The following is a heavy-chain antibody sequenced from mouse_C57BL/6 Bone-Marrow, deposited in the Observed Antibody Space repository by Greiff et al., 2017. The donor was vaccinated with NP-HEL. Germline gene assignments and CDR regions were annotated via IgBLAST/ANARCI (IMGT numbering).Heavy chain of an antibody. D-gene: IGHD4-1*02. J-gene: IGHJ4*01. CDR3: ARHDPNSNAMDY. Sequence: VQLQQSGPGLVAPSQSLSITCTVSGFSLTSYGVHWVRQPPGKGLEWLVVIWSDGSTTYNSALKSRLSIRKDNSKSQVFLKMHSLQTDDTAMYYCARHDPNSNAMDYWGQGTSVTVSS. V-gene: IGHV2-6-1*01. CDR1: GFSLTSYG. CDR2: IWSDGST.